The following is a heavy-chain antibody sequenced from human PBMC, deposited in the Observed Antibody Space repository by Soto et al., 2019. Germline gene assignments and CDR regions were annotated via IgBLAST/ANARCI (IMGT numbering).Heavy chain of an antibody. J-gene: IGHJ5*02. CDR2: IYYSGST. CDR3: ARVILWFGEHRGWFDP. D-gene: IGHD3-10*01. Sequence: SLSLTCPVSGGSISSGDYYWSWIRQPPGKGLEWIGYIYYSGSTYYNPSLKSRVTISVDTSKNQFSLKLSSVTAADTAVYYCARVILWFGEHRGWFDPWGQGTLVTVYS. CDR1: GGSISSGDYY. V-gene: IGHV4-30-4*01.